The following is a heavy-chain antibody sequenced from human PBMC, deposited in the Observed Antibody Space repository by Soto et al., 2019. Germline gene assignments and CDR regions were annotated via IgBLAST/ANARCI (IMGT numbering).Heavy chain of an antibody. Sequence: PGGSMRLSCAASGFPFSSYSMSWVRQDTGKGLEWISAISGSANNAYYPDSVRGRFAVSRDNSKNTVYLQMNSLRAEDTAVYYCAKEVNPVDTAMVLSYYYYSGMDVWGQGTTVTVSS. CDR1: GFPFSSYS. CDR2: ISGSANNA. J-gene: IGHJ6*02. CDR3: AKEVNPVDTAMVLSYYYYSGMDV. D-gene: IGHD5-18*01. V-gene: IGHV3-23*01.